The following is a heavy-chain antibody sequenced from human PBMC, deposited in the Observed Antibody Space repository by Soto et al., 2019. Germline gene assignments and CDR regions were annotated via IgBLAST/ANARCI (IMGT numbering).Heavy chain of an antibody. Sequence: QVQLVESGGGVVQPGRSLRLSCAASGFSFSNYGMHWVRQAPGKGLEWVAVISADGSNKYYADSVKGRFTISRDNSKNMLYMQMNSLRAEDTAVYYCAKHRTAYYFDNWGQGTLVTVSS. CDR1: GFSFSNYG. J-gene: IGHJ4*02. V-gene: IGHV3-30*18. CDR2: ISADGSNK. CDR3: AKHRTAYYFDN.